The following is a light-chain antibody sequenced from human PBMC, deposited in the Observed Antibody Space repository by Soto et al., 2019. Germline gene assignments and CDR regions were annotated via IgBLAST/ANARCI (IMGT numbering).Light chain of an antibody. J-gene: IGLJ1*01. CDR1: SNVVGAFNY. Sequence: QSVLTQPASVSGSPGQSITISCIGTSNVVGAFNYVSWYQHHPGKAPKLIIYDVTDRPSGVSNRFSASKSGNTASLTISGLQAEDEADYYCSSYTTRNTEAFGTGTKVTVL. V-gene: IGLV2-14*03. CDR2: DVT. CDR3: SSYTTRNTEA.